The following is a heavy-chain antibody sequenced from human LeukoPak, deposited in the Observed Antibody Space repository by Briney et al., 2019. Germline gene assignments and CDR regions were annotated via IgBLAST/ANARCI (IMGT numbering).Heavy chain of an antibody. D-gene: IGHD2-2*02. J-gene: IGHJ6*03. CDR2: IKQDGSEK. CDR1: GFTFSSYW. V-gene: IGHV3-7*01. CDR3: AREDQLLYRFDSLNLGPYYYMDV. Sequence: PGGSLRLSCAASGFTFSSYWMIWVRQAPGKGLEWVANIKQDGSEKYYVDSVKGRFTISRDNAKNSLYLQMNSLRAEDTAVYYCAREDQLLYRFDSLNLGPYYYMDVWGKGTTVTVSS.